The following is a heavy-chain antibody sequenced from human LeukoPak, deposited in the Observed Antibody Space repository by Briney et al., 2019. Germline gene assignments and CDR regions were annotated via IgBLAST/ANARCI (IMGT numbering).Heavy chain of an antibody. V-gene: IGHV3-7*01. CDR1: GFTFSSYW. CDR3: ARGGWEPLDY. D-gene: IGHD1-26*01. Sequence: GGSLRLSCAASGFTFSSYWMTWVRQAPGKGLEWVANIKQDGNEKYYVDSVKGRFTISRDNAKNSLYLQMNSLRAEDTAVYHCARGGWEPLDYWGQGILVTVSS. J-gene: IGHJ4*02. CDR2: IKQDGNEK.